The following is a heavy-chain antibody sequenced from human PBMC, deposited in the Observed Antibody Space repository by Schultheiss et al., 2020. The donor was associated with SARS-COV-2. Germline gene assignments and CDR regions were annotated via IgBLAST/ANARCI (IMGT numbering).Heavy chain of an antibody. V-gene: IGHV2-5*01. Sequence: SGPTLVKPTETLTLTCTVSGFSLSNARMGVSWIRQPPGKALEWLAHIYWNDDKRYSPSLKSRLTITKDTSKNQVVLTMTNMDPVDTATYYCAHKGKRYFDPWGQGTLVTVSS. CDR2: IYWNDDK. D-gene: IGHD5-18*01. J-gene: IGHJ5*02. CDR3: AHKGKRYFDP. CDR1: GFSLSNARMG.